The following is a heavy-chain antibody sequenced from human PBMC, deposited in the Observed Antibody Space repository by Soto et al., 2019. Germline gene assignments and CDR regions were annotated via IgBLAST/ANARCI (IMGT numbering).Heavy chain of an antibody. Sequence: GESLKISCEASGYSFSTYWIGWVRQLPGKGLEWMGSIYPGDSDIRYSPSFQGQVSISADKSSSAAYLQWRSLKASDTAMYYCARLNWNYRGYFDYWSQGTLVTVSS. CDR2: IYPGDSDI. CDR1: GYSFSTYW. V-gene: IGHV5-51*01. J-gene: IGHJ4*02. CDR3: ARLNWNYRGYFDY. D-gene: IGHD1-7*01.